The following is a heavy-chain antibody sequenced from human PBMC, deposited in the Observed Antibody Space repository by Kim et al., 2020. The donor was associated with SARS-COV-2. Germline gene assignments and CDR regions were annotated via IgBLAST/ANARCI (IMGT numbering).Heavy chain of an antibody. CDR3: ARVPGMQRTAFDI. V-gene: IGHV4-59*01. J-gene: IGHJ3*02. D-gene: IGHD1-1*01. Sequence: YNPTPKSRVTISEDTSKDQFSVRLGSVTGADTDVYYCARVPGMQRTAFDIWGQGTMVTVSS.